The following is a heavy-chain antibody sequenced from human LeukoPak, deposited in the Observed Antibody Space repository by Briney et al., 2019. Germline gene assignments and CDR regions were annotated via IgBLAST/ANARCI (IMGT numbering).Heavy chain of an antibody. CDR2: IIPIFGTA. V-gene: IGHV1-69*13. CDR3: ARVDHVDTAMTGY. Sequence: SVKVSCKTSGGTFSSYAISWVRQAPGQGLEWMGGIIPIFGTANYAQKFQGRVTITADESTSTAYMELSSLRSEDTAVYYCARVDHVDTAMTGYWGQGTLVTVSS. J-gene: IGHJ4*02. D-gene: IGHD5-18*01. CDR1: GGTFSSYA.